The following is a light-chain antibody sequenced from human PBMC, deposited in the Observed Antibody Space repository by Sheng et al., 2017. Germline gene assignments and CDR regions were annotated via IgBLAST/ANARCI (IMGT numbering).Light chain of an antibody. CDR1: QAISNY. J-gene: IGKJ1*01. Sequence: DIQMTQSPSSLSASAGDRVTITCRASQAISNYLAWYQQEPGKVPKLLIYSASTLQSGVPSRFSGSGSGTDFTLTISNLQPEDVATYYCQQYNNYRTFGQGTMVDIK. V-gene: IGKV1-27*01. CDR2: SAS. CDR3: QQYNNYRT.